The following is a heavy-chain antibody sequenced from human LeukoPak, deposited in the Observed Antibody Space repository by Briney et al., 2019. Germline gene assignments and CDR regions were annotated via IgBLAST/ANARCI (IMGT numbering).Heavy chain of an antibody. V-gene: IGHV4-61*02. J-gene: IGHJ3*01. Sequence: PSETLSLTCTVSGDSVNSGYSYWNWLRQPAGKGLKWIGRIYTSVSIIYNPSLKSRVTISIDTSKNQSSLKLSSVTAADTAVYYCAREPIATFGAITTRAFDVWGQGAMVTVSS. D-gene: IGHD3-3*01. CDR2: IYTSVSI. CDR3: AREPIATFGAITTRAFDV. CDR1: GDSVNSGYSY.